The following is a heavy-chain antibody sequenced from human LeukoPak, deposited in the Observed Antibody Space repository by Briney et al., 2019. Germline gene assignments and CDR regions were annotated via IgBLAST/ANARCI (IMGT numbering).Heavy chain of an antibody. Sequence: PGGSLRLSCAASGFTFSSYSMNWVRQAPGKGLEWVSSISSSSSYIYYADSVKGRFTISRDNAKNSLYLQMNSLRAEDTAVYYCARGGGTGYYADNWFDPWGQGTLVTVSS. V-gene: IGHV3-21*01. CDR2: ISSSSSYI. D-gene: IGHD3-22*01. CDR3: ARGGGTGYYADNWFDP. J-gene: IGHJ5*02. CDR1: GFTFSSYS.